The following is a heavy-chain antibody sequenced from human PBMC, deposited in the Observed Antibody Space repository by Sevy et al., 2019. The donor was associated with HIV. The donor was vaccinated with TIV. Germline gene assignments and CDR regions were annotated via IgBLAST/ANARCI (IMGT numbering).Heavy chain of an antibody. CDR3: AGRKVGDFWSGSLRGPWAGGPLFDY. CDR1: GITFSSYA. CDR2: ISHTGDNI. Sequence: GGSLRLSCAASGITFSSYAVTWVRQAPGKGLEWVSSISHTGDNIYYADSVRGRFTISRDNSKSTVYLHMSSLRAEDTAVYYCAGRKVGDFWSGSLRGPWAGGPLFDYWGQGTLVTVSS. D-gene: IGHD3-3*01. J-gene: IGHJ4*02. V-gene: IGHV3-23*01.